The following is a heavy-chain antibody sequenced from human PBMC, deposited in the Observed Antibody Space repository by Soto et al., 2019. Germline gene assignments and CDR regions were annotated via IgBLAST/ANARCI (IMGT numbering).Heavy chain of an antibody. CDR3: AREDWYYFYY. CDR2: INKDGSAR. CDR1: GISFTSSW. V-gene: IGHV3-7*01. J-gene: IGHJ4*02. Sequence: EVQLVESGGGLVQPGGSLRLSCAASGISFTSSWMSWVRQAPGKGLQWVANINKDGSARYYAASVRGRFTISRDNADSSLHLQMSSLRAEDTAVYYCAREDWYYFYYWGQGALVTVSS. D-gene: IGHD3-9*01.